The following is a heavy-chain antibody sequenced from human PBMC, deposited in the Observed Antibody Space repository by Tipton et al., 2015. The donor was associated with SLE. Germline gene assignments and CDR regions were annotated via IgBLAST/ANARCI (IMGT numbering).Heavy chain of an antibody. Sequence: TLSLTCTVSGGSISSYYWSWIRQPPGKGLEWIGYIYYSGITNYNPSLKSRVTITVDTSKNQFSLKLSCVTAADTAVYYCARSLAAVGTGFNYLGRDVWGQGTTVTV. D-gene: IGHD6-25*01. CDR2: IYYSGIT. CDR3: ARSLAAVGTGFNYLGRDV. V-gene: IGHV4-59*01. CDR1: GGSISSYY. J-gene: IGHJ6*02.